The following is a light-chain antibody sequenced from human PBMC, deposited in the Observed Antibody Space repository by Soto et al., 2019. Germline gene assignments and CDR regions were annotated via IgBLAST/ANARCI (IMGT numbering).Light chain of an antibody. V-gene: IGLV3-1*01. CDR3: QAWDSSTAV. J-gene: IGLJ2*01. CDR1: KLGHKY. CDR2: ENN. Sequence: SYELTQPTSVSVSPGQTASIICSEDKLGHKYVCWYHQKPGQSPVLVIYENNKRPSGIPERFSGSNSGNTATLTISGTQPMDEADYYCQAWDSSTAVFGGGTKLTVL.